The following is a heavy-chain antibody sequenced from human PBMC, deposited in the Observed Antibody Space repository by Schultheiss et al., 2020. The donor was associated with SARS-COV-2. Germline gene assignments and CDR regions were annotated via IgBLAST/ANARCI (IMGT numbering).Heavy chain of an antibody. V-gene: IGHV3-72*01. CDR3: VREVDGTFGELLS. CDR1: GFTFSYYY. Sequence: GGSLRLSCAASGFTFSYYYMSGVRQAPGKGLEWVGRSENKAQGHTTRYGASVKGRFIISRDDSTNSLYLQMSSLTTEDTAVYYCVREVDGTFGELLSWGQGTLVTVSS. J-gene: IGHJ5*02. CDR2: SENKAQGHTT. D-gene: IGHD3-10*01.